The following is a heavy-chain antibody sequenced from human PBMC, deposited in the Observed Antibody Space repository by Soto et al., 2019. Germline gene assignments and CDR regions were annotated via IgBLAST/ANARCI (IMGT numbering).Heavy chain of an antibody. V-gene: IGHV1-2*04. CDR2: INPNGGVT. CDR1: GYTFTDYY. D-gene: IGHD6-6*01. CDR3: ASGPRVLAPNHSFFEH. Sequence: ASVKVSCKASGYTFTDYYMHWVRQAPGQGLEWMGWINPNGGVTNYEQKFQGWVTMTRDTSISTASMELSRLRSDDTAVYYCASGPRVLAPNHSFFEHWGQGTLVTVSS. J-gene: IGHJ4*02.